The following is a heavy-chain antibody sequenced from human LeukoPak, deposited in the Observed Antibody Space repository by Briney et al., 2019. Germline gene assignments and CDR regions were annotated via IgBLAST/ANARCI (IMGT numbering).Heavy chain of an antibody. CDR3: ARDPPIYGSGSYDY. J-gene: IGHJ4*02. V-gene: IGHV3-74*01. Sequence: GGSLRLSCAASGFTFSSYWMHWVRQAPGKGLVWVSRINSDGSSTSYADSVKGRFTISRDNAKKSLYLQMNSLRAEDTALYYCARDPPIYGSGSYDYWGQGTLVTVSS. D-gene: IGHD3-10*01. CDR1: GFTFSSYW. CDR2: INSDGSST.